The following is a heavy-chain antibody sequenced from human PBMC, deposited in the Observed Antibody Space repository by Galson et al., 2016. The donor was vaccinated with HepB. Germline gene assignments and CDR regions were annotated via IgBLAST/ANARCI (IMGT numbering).Heavy chain of an antibody. Sequence: SETLSLTCSVAGGSVSGSPYLWGWIRQPPGKGLEWIGSISYNGSTYSNPSLTSRVSISVDTSKQHFSLRLTSVTAADTAVYFCGRWTGNHDRWGQGMLVTVSS. D-gene: IGHD3/OR15-3a*01. V-gene: IGHV4-39*02. CDR2: ISYNGST. CDR1: GGSVSGSPYL. J-gene: IGHJ4*02. CDR3: GRWTGNHDR.